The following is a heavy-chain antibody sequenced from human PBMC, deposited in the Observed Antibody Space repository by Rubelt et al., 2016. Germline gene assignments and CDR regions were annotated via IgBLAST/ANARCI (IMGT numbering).Heavy chain of an antibody. J-gene: IGHJ4*02. CDR3: AALRFLEWLGGVFAPKEY. V-gene: IGHV3-30*01. CDR2: YDGSNK. Sequence: YDGSNKYYADSVKGRFTISRDNSKNTLYLQMNSLRAEDTAVYYCAALRFLEWLGGVFAPKEYWGQGTLVTVSS. D-gene: IGHD3-3*01.